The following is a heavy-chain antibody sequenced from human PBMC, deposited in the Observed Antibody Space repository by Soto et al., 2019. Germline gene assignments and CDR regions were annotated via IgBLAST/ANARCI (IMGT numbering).Heavy chain of an antibody. CDR3: ARVGYSYGIDNWFGP. V-gene: IGHV4-59*01. CDR1: GGSISSYY. D-gene: IGHD5-18*01. Sequence: SETLSLTCTVSGGSISSYYWSWIRQPPGKGLEWIGYIYYSGSTNYNPSLKSRVTISVDTSKNQFSLKLSSVTAADTAVYYCARVGYSYGIDNWFGPWGHGTLVTVSS. J-gene: IGHJ5*02. CDR2: IYYSGST.